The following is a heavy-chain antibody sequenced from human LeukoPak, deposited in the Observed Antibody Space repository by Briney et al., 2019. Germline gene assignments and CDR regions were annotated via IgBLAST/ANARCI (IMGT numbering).Heavy chain of an antibody. J-gene: IGHJ4*02. D-gene: IGHD3-16*01. CDR1: GGSISTYS. CDR2: IFPSGST. Sequence: RTSETLSLTCTVSGGSISTYSWNCIRQPAGKGLEWIGRIFPSGSTKYHPSLKSRVNMSVDTSKNHFSLKLSSVTAADTAVYYCAREGGGFDYWGQGTLVTVSS. CDR3: AREGGGFDY. V-gene: IGHV4-4*07.